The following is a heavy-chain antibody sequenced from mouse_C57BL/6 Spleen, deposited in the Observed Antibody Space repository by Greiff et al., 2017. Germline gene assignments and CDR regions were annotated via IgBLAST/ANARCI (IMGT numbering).Heavy chain of an antibody. Sequence: EVQLQQSGPELVKPGASVTISCTASGYTFTDYYMNWVKQSHGKSLEWIGDINPNNGGTSYNQKFKGKATLTLDKTSSTAYMELRSLTSEDAAVYYCANLLQVYCDVWGTVTTVTVSS. CDR1: GYTFTDYY. D-gene: IGHD1-1*01. J-gene: IGHJ1*03. V-gene: IGHV1-26*01. CDR3: ANLLQVYCDV. CDR2: INPNNGGT.